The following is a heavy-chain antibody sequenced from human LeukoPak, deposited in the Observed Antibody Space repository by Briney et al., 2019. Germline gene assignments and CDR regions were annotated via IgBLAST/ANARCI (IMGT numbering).Heavy chain of an antibody. J-gene: IGHJ4*02. CDR2: ISSSSTTI. D-gene: IGHD3-3*01. Sequence: GGSLRLSCSASGFTFSSYSMNWVRQAPGKGLEWVSYISSSSTTIYYADSVKRRFTISRDNAKNSLYLQMNSLRVADTAVYYCARGPYKDFWSGYSDYWGQGTLVTVSS. CDR3: ARGPYKDFWSGYSDY. CDR1: GFTFSSYS. V-gene: IGHV3-48*01.